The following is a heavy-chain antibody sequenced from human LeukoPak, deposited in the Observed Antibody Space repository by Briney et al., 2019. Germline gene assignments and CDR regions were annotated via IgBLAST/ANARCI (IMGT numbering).Heavy chain of an antibody. Sequence: SETLSLTCTVSGGSISSSSYYWGWIRQPPGKGLEWIGTFYYSGSTYNNPSLKSRVTISVDTSKNQFSLKLSSVTAADTAVYYCARLEAVASRTFDYWGQGTLVTVSS. CDR3: ARLEAVASRTFDY. CDR2: FYYSGST. J-gene: IGHJ4*02. D-gene: IGHD6-19*01. CDR1: GGSISSSSYY. V-gene: IGHV4-39*01.